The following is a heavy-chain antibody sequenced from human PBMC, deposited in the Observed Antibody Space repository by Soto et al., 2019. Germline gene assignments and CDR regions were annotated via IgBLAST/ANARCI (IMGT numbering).Heavy chain of an antibody. D-gene: IGHD3-10*01. CDR1: GFTFSSYG. CDR2: ISYDGSNK. J-gene: IGHJ5*02. CDR3: AKGTNYYGSGGYLEWFDR. Sequence: GGSLRLCCAASGFTFSSYGMHWVRQAPGKGLEWVAVISYDGSNKYYADSVKGRFTISRDNSKNTLYLQMNSLRAEDTAVYYCAKGTNYYGSGGYLEWFDRGAQRTLVTVSS. V-gene: IGHV3-30*18.